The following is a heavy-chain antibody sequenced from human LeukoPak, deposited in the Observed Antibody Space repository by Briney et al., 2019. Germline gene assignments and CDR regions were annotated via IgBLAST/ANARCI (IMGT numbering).Heavy chain of an antibody. D-gene: IGHD4-17*01. Sequence: GRSLRLSCEASGFTFRSYSMNWVRQAPGKGLEWVSYISSSSSTRYYSDSVKGQFTISRDNAKNSLYLQMNSLRDEDTAVYYCARDRLRGDDVRYFDYWGQGALVTVSS. J-gene: IGHJ4*02. CDR1: GFTFRSYS. CDR2: ISSSSSTR. CDR3: ARDRLRGDDVRYFDY. V-gene: IGHV3-48*02.